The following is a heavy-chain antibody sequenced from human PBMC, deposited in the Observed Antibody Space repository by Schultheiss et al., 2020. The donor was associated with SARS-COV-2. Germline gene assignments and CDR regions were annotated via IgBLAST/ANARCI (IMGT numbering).Heavy chain of an antibody. CDR2: IYTSGST. Sequence: SETLSLTCTVSGASISSYYWNWIRQPAGKGLEWIGRIYTSGSTNYNPSLKSRVTMSVDTSKNQFSLKLSSVTAADTAVYYCARDDSSGSSDYWGQGTLVTVSS. D-gene: IGHD3-22*01. J-gene: IGHJ4*02. V-gene: IGHV4-4*07. CDR3: ARDDSSGSSDY. CDR1: GASISSYY.